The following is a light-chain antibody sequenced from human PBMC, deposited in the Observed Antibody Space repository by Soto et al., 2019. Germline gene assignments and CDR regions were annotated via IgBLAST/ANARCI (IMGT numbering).Light chain of an antibody. Sequence: DIQMTQSPSTLSASVGDRVTITCRASKSISSWLAWCQQKPGKAPKPLIYQASNLESGVPSRFSGSGSGTEFTLTISSLQPDDFATYYCQQYSDYPVTFGGGTRVELK. CDR2: QAS. CDR1: KSISSW. J-gene: IGKJ4*01. CDR3: QQYSDYPVT. V-gene: IGKV1-5*03.